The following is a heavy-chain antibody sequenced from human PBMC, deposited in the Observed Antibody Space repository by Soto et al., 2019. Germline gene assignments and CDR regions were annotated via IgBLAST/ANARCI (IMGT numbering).Heavy chain of an antibody. D-gene: IGHD4-17*01. Sequence: GASVKVSCKVSGYTLTELSMHWVRQAPGKGLEWRGGFDPEDGETIYAQKFQGRVTMTEDTSTDTAYMELRSLRSDDTPVYYCAFGYGDYLLDYWGQGTLVTVSS. V-gene: IGHV1-24*01. CDR1: GYTLTELS. CDR3: AFGYGDYLLDY. CDR2: FDPEDGET. J-gene: IGHJ4*02.